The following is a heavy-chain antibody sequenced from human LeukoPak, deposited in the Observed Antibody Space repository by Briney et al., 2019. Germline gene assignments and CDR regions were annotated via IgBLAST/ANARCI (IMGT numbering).Heavy chain of an antibody. J-gene: IGHJ4*02. Sequence: ASVKVSCKASGYTFTTYYMHWVRQAPGQGLEWMVIINPSSGSTSYAQKFQGRVTMTRDTSTSTVYMELSSLRSEDTAIYYCARVLGAHRYGSIDHWGQGTLVTVSS. CDR2: INPSSGST. CDR1: GYTFTTYY. V-gene: IGHV1-46*01. CDR3: ARVLGAHRYGSIDH. D-gene: IGHD5-18*01.